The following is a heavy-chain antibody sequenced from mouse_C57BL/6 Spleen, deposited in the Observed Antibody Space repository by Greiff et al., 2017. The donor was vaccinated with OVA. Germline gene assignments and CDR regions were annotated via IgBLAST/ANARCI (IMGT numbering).Heavy chain of an antibody. V-gene: IGHV1-52*01. CDR1: GYTFTSYW. Sequence: QVHVKQPGAELVRPGSSVKLSCKASGYTFTSYWMHWVKQRPIQGLEWIGNIDPSDSETHYNQKFKDKATLTVDKSSSTAYMQLSSLTSEDSAVDYCARGGISSRDYWGQGTSVTVSS. J-gene: IGHJ4*01. CDR3: ARGGISSRDY. CDR2: IDPSDSET.